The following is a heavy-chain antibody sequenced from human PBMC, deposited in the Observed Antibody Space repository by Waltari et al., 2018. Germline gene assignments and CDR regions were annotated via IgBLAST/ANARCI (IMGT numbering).Heavy chain of an antibody. J-gene: IGHJ6*02. CDR1: GGTFNTYG. Sequence: QAQLVQSGAEVKKPGSSVKVSCKASGGTFNTYGINWVRQAPGQGLEWMGGISSMCGEANEAHKVRGRVTITADEPTSPAYMELTSLTSEDTAVYYCARKGRTYSNYDYSNGMDVWGQGTTVTVSS. V-gene: IGHV1-69*01. CDR2: ISSMCGEA. CDR3: ARKGRTYSNYDYSNGMDV. D-gene: IGHD4-4*01.